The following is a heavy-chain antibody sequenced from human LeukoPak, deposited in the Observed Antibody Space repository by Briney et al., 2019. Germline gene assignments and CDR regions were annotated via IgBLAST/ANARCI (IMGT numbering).Heavy chain of an antibody. J-gene: IGHJ2*01. V-gene: IGHV3-53*01. D-gene: IGHD3-3*01. Sequence: PGGSLRLSCTVSGFTVSSNSMSWVRQAPGKGLEWVSFIYSGTIHYSDSVKGRFTISRDNSKNTLYLQMNSLRAEDTAVYYCAKVRAYDELGNPYWHFDLWGRGTLVTVSS. CDR3: AKVRAYDELGNPYWHFDL. CDR1: GFTVSSNS. CDR2: IYSGTI.